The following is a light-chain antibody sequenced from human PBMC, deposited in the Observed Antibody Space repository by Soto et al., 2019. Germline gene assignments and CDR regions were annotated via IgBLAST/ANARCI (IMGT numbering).Light chain of an antibody. Sequence: DIQMTQSPSSLSVSVGDRVTMTCRASQPISIYLNWYQQKPGRAPKILIYAASRLRSGVPSRFSADGSGTDFTLTISSLHPEDFATYYCLQSSSTPPFTFGPGPKVDLK. J-gene: IGKJ3*01. V-gene: IGKV1-39*01. CDR3: LQSSSTPPFT. CDR2: AAS. CDR1: QPISIY.